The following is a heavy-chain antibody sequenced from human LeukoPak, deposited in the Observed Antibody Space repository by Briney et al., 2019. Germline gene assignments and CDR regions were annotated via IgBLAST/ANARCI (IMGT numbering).Heavy chain of an antibody. CDR2: IYTSGSI. CDR1: GGSISSGSYF. V-gene: IGHV4-61*02. Sequence: SETLSLTRTVSGGSISSGSYFWSWIRQPAGKGLEWIGRIYTSGSINYNPSLKSRVTISVDTSKNQFSLKLSSVTAADTAVYYCARVHMGLFDYWGQGTLVTVSS. J-gene: IGHJ4*02. CDR3: ARVHMGLFDY.